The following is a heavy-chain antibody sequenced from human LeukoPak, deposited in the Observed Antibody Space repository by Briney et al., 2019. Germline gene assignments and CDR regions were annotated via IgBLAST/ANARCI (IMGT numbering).Heavy chain of an antibody. D-gene: IGHD3-3*02. CDR2: INGDGSST. J-gene: IGHJ4*02. Sequence: GGSLRLSCAASGFTFSSYWMYWVRQAPGKGLVWVSRINGDGSSTFYADSVKGRFTLSRDNSKNTLYLQMNSLRAEDTAVYYCARISIWGQGTLVTVSS. CDR1: GFTFSSYW. CDR3: ARISI. V-gene: IGHV3-74*01.